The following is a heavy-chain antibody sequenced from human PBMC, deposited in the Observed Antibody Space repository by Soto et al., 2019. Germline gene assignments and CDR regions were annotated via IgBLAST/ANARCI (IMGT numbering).Heavy chain of an antibody. CDR3: ARDDVLCDGGRCYGVPLDV. D-gene: IGHD2-15*01. CDR1: GFTFTDYA. CDR2: IGGRGGHT. V-gene: IGHV3-23*01. J-gene: IGHJ6*04. Sequence: GGSLRLSCAASGFTFTDYAMSWVRQAPGKGLECVSIIGGRGGHTSYADSVKGRFTISRDNSKNTVYLEMHSLTAEDTAVYYCARDDVLCDGGRCYGVPLDVCGKGTTVTVSS.